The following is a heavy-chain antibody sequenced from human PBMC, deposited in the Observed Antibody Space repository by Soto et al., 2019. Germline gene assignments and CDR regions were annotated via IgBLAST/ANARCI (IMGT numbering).Heavy chain of an antibody. CDR1: GFTFSSYA. CDR3: AKDAYYDFWSGYSPDYYYGMDV. V-gene: IGHV3-23*01. Sequence: GGSLRLACAASGFTFSSYAMSWVRQAPGKGLEWVSAISGSGGSTYYADSVKGRFTISRDNSKNTLYLQMNSLRAEDTAVYYCAKDAYYDFWSGYSPDYYYGMDVSGPATTVTVSS. D-gene: IGHD3-3*01. J-gene: IGHJ6*02. CDR2: ISGSGGST.